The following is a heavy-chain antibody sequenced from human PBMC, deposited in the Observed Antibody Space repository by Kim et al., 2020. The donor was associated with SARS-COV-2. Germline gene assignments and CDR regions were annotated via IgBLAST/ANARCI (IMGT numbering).Heavy chain of an antibody. J-gene: IGHJ4*02. CDR1: GFTFSSYG. CDR2: ISYDGSNK. CDR3: AKDLGGGYDVAPLKY. V-gene: IGHV3-30*18. D-gene: IGHD5-12*01. Sequence: GGSLRLSCAASGFTFSSYGMHWVRQAPGKGLEWVAVISYDGSNKYYADSVKGRFTISRDNSKNTLYLQMNSLRAEDTAVYYCAKDLGGGYDVAPLKYWGQGTLVTVSS.